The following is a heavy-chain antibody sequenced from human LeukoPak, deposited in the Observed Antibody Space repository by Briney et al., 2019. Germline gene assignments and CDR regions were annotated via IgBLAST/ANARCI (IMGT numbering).Heavy chain of an antibody. CDR2: FYSGGAT. Sequence: GGSLRLSCVVSGLTVNSSFISWVRQAPGKGLEWVSVFYSGGATYFADSVKGRFTMSRDNSKNTLYLQMNSLRAEDTAVYYCARSALVEYNWFDPWGQGTLVTVSS. V-gene: IGHV3-53*01. CDR1: GLTVNSSF. CDR3: ARSALVEYNWFDP. J-gene: IGHJ5*02. D-gene: IGHD6-13*01.